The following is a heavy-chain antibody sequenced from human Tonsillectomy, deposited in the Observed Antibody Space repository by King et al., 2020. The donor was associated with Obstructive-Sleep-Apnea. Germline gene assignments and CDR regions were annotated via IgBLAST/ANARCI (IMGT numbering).Heavy chain of an antibody. V-gene: IGHV3-48*04. J-gene: IGHJ5*02. CDR2: IVGLREMT. Sequence: VQLVESGGGFAQPGGSLRLSCAASGFSFGTYNMNWVSQAPGKGLEWVSHIVGLREMTLYADSVKGRFTISRGNTQNSLFLQMNSLRAEDTAVYYCVREGSGFDPWGQGTLVTVSS. CDR3: VREGSGFDP. CDR1: GFSFGTYN.